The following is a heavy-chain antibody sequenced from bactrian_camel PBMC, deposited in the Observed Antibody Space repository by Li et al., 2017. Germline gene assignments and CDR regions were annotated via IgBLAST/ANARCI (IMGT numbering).Heavy chain of an antibody. CDR2: IDSDGIT. CDR3: AADRALDDDCYVGSLYTDLAY. Sequence: HVQLVESGGGSVQTGGSLRLSCEASEDTFNPYCMGWFRQVPGLEREGIGSIDSDGITTYADSLKARFTISRDNAKSTLYLQMNNLKPEDTAMYYCAADRALDDDCYVGSLYTDLAYWGQGTQVTVS. D-gene: IGHD3*01. CDR1: EDTFNPYC. V-gene: IGHV3S53*01. J-gene: IGHJ4*01.